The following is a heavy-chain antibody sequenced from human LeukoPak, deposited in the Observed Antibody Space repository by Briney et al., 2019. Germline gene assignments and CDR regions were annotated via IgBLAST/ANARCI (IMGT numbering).Heavy chain of an antibody. CDR1: GYTFTGYY. J-gene: IGHJ5*02. Sequence: SVKVSCKASGYTFTGYYMHWVRQAPGQGLEWMGRINPNSGGTNYAQKFQGRVTMTRDTSISTAYMELSRLRSDDTAVYYCARGRLRFLEWSSLFDPWGQGTLVTVSS. CDR3: ARGRLRFLEWSSLFDP. D-gene: IGHD3-3*01. CDR2: INPNSGGT. V-gene: IGHV1-2*06.